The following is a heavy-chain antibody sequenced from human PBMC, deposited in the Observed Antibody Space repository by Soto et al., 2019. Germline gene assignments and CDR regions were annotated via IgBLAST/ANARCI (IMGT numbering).Heavy chain of an antibody. V-gene: IGHV4-30-2*01. J-gene: IGHJ5*02. Sequence: KPSETLSLTCAVSGGSISSGGYSWSWIRQPPGKGLEWIGYIYHSGSTYYNPSLKSRVTISVDRSKNQFSLKLSSVTAADTAVYYCAREGLYSSSWYGWFDPWGQGTLVTVSS. CDR1: GGSISSGGYS. D-gene: IGHD6-13*01. CDR2: IYHSGST. CDR3: AREGLYSSSWYGWFDP.